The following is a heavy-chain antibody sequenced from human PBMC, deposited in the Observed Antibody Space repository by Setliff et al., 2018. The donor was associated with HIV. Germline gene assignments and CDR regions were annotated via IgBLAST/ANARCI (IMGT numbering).Heavy chain of an antibody. J-gene: IGHJ4*02. CDR1: GFTFNTYA. Sequence: PGGSLRLSCEGSGFTFNTYAMTWVRQTPGKGLEWVAAISGRGSKTYYGDSLKGRSTISRDNSNTTLFLQMTRLTVDDTGIYYCVRRGVPDFWGQGTQVTVPQ. V-gene: IGHV3-23*01. CDR2: ISGRGSKT. CDR3: VRRGVPDF.